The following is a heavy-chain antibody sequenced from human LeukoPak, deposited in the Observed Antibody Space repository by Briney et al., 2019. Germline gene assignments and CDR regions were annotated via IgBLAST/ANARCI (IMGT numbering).Heavy chain of an antibody. CDR3: ARRMATVTDASDI. J-gene: IGHJ3*02. CDR2: VFHSGTT. V-gene: IGHV4-59*08. CDR1: GDSLTSHF. Sequence: PSETLSLTCSVSGDSLTSHFWSWIRQTPGKGLEWIGYVFHSGTTNYSPSLKSRVTISLDTSKKEFYLRLASMTAADNAVYYCARRMATVTDASDIWGRGTMVSVSS. D-gene: IGHD5-24*01.